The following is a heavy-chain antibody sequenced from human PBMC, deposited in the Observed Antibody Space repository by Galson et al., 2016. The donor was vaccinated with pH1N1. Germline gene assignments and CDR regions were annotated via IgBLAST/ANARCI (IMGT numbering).Heavy chain of an antibody. J-gene: IGHJ5*02. CDR2: IYYSGST. CDR1: GGSISSSTYY. CDR3: ARDGGDYGGAGQYKYFDT. D-gene: IGHD4-23*01. V-gene: IGHV4-39*06. Sequence: ETLSLTCTVSGGSISSSTYYWGWIRQPPGKGLEWIGSIYYSGSTYYNPSLKSRVTISADMSKNQFPLNLASVTAADTAVYYCARDGGDYGGAGQYKYFDTWGQGTLVTVSS.